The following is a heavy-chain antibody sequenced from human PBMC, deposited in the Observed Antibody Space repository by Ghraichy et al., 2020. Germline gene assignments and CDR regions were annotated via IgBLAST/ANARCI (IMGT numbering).Heavy chain of an antibody. CDR1: GVTFSSFA. CDR3: ANRLHSGGWYYDQ. CDR2: IGVSTGGT. D-gene: IGHD6-19*01. V-gene: IGHV3-23*01. Sequence: GGSLRLSCAASGVTFSSFAMSWVRQAPGKRLEWLTGIGVSTGGTYYADSVKGRFTISRDNSKNTLYLQMNSLRVEDTAVYYCANRLHSGGWYYDQWGQGTLVTVSS. J-gene: IGHJ4*02.